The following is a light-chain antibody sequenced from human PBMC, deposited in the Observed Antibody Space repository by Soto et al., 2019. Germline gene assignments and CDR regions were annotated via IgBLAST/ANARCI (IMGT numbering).Light chain of an antibody. CDR1: SSDVGGYNY. CDR3: TSYTTSSPYLV. V-gene: IGLV2-14*03. J-gene: IGLJ3*02. Sequence: QSVLTQPASVSGSPGQSITISCTGTSSDVGGYNYVSWYQHHPGKAPKLMIYDVTNRPSGVSNRFSGSKSGNTASLTISGLQAEDDADYYGTSYTTSSPYLVFGGGTKVTVL. CDR2: DVT.